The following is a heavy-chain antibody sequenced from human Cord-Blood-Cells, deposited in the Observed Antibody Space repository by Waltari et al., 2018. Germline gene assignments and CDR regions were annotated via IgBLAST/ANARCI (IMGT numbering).Heavy chain of an antibody. D-gene: IGHD7-27*01. Sequence: QVQLVQSGAEVKKPGASVKVSCKASGYTFTGYYMHWVRQAPGQGLEWRGWINPNRGGTNYEKKFQGRVTMTRDTSISTAYMELGRLRSDDTAVYYCARDGGGLGIGDIWGQGTMVTVSS. CDR3: ARDGGGLGIGDI. J-gene: IGHJ3*02. CDR1: GYTFTGYY. CDR2: INPNRGGT. V-gene: IGHV1-2*02.